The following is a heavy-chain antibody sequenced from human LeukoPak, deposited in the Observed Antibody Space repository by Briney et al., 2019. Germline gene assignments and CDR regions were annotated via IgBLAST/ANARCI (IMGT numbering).Heavy chain of an antibody. CDR1: GFTFGSHN. CDR3: ARFRAWAAANYYYYGMDV. D-gene: IGHD6-13*01. Sequence: GGSLRLSCAASGFTFGSHNMVWVRQPPGKGLEWVANIKQDGSEKYYVDSVKGRFTISRDNAKNSLYLQMNSLRAEDTAVYYCARFRAWAAANYYYYGMDVWGQGTTVTVSS. V-gene: IGHV3-7*01. CDR2: IKQDGSEK. J-gene: IGHJ6*02.